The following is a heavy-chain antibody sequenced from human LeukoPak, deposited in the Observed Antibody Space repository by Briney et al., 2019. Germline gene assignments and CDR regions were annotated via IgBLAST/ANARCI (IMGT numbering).Heavy chain of an antibody. CDR3: AKPYYGSGSYYYDAFDI. V-gene: IGHV3-23*01. J-gene: IGHJ3*02. CDR1: GFTFSSYA. Sequence: QPGGSLRLSCAASGFTFSSYAMSWVRQAPGKGLERVSAISGSGGSTYYADSVKGRFTISRDNSKNTLYLQMNSLRAEDTAVYYCAKPYYGSGSYYYDAFDIWGQGTMVTVSS. CDR2: ISGSGGST. D-gene: IGHD3-10*01.